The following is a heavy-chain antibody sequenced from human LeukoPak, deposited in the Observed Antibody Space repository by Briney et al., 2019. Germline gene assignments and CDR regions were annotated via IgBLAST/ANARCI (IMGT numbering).Heavy chain of an antibody. V-gene: IGHV4-4*07. CDR3: ARDFYDYVWGSYRYPDWFDP. J-gene: IGHJ5*02. Sequence: SETLSLTCTVSGGSISSYYWSWIRQPAGKGLEWIGRIYTSGSTNYNPSLKSRVTMSVDTSKNQFSLKLSSVTAADPAVYYCARDFYDYVWGSYRYPDWFDPWGQGTLVTVSS. CDR1: GGSISSYY. CDR2: IYTSGST. D-gene: IGHD3-16*02.